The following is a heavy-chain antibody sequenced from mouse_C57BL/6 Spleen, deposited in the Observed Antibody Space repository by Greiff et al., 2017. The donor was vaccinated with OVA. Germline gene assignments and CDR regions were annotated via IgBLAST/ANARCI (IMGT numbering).Heavy chain of an antibody. Sequence: VQLQQSGPELVKPGASVKISCKASGYTFTDYYMNWVKQSHGKSLEWIGDINPNNGGTSYNQKFKGKATLTVDKSSSTAYMELRSLTSEDSAVYYCAKIYDGYYVYFDVWGTGTTVTVSS. CDR3: AKIYDGYYVYFDV. CDR1: GYTFTDYY. CDR2: INPNNGGT. V-gene: IGHV1-26*01. D-gene: IGHD2-3*01. J-gene: IGHJ1*03.